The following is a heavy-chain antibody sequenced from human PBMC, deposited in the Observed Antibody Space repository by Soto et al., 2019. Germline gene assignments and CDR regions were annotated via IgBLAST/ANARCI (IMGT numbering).Heavy chain of an antibody. CDR3: ARDSVAAAGTRRVFDY. D-gene: IGHD6-13*01. J-gene: IGHJ4*02. CDR1: GGSISSGGYY. Sequence: QVQLQESGPGLVKPSQTLSLTCTVSGGSISSGGYYWSWIRQHPGKGLEWIGYIYYSGSTYYNPSRKMRVTISVDTSKNQFSLKLSSVTAADTAVYYCARDSVAAAGTRRVFDYWGQGTLVTVSS. CDR2: IYYSGST. V-gene: IGHV4-31*03.